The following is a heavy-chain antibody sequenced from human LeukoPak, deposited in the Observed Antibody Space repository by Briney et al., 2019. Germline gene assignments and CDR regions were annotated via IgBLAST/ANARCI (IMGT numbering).Heavy chain of an antibody. V-gene: IGHV3-30*02. Sequence: PGGSLRLSCAASGFIFSTYGIHWVRQAPGKGLEWVAFIRPDGGDKSYAGSVKGRFTISRDNSKNTLYLQMNTLRPEDTAVYYCGKRDSSSDYWGQGTLVSVSS. CDR2: IRPDGGDK. J-gene: IGHJ4*02. D-gene: IGHD3-22*01. CDR3: GKRDSSSDY. CDR1: GFIFSTYG.